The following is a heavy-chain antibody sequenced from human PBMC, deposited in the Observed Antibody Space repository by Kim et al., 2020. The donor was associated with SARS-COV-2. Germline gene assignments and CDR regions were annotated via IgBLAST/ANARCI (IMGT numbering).Heavy chain of an antibody. J-gene: IGHJ6*02. CDR3: AGAPNYYYYGMDV. Sequence: GGSLRLSCAASGFTFSSYWMSWVRQAPGKGLEWVANIKQDGSEKYYVDSVKGRFTISRDNAKNSLYLQMNSLRAEDTAVYYCAGAPNYYYYGMDVWGQGTTVTVSS. CDR2: IKQDGSEK. V-gene: IGHV3-7*04. CDR1: GFTFSSYW.